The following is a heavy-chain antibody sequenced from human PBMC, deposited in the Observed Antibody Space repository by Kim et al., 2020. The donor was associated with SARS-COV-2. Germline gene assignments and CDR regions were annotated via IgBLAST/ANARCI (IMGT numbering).Heavy chain of an antibody. D-gene: IGHD3-10*01. J-gene: IGHJ6*02. V-gene: IGHV3-7*03. CDR1: GFTFSSYW. CDR3: ARVIDGSGSYYYYGMDV. CDR2: IKQDGSEK. Sequence: GGSLRLSCAASGFTFSSYWMSWVRQAPGKGLEWVANIKQDGSEKYYVDSVKGRFTISRDNAKNSLYLQMNSLRAEDTAVYYCARVIDGSGSYYYYGMDVWGQGTTVTVSS.